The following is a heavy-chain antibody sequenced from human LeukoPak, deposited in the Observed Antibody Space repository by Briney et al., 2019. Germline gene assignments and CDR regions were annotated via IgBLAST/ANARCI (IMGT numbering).Heavy chain of an antibody. CDR2: INHNGNVN. Sequence: GGSLRLSCAASGFTFSSYWMDWARQAPGKGLEWVASINHNGNVNYYVDSVRGRFTISRDNAKNSLYLQMSNLRAEDTAVYFCARGGGLDVWGQGATVTVSS. J-gene: IGHJ6*02. D-gene: IGHD3-16*01. CDR1: GFTFSSYW. V-gene: IGHV3-7*03. CDR3: ARGGGLDV.